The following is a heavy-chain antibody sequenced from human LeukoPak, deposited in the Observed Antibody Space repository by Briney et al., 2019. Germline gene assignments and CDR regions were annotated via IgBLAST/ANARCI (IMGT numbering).Heavy chain of an antibody. D-gene: IGHD2-21*02. CDR3: ARGSFRWVTLLLG. CDR2: INPNSGGT. CDR1: GYSFTSYW. V-gene: IGHV1-2*02. J-gene: IGHJ4*02. Sequence: GESLKISCKGSGYSFTSYWIGWVRQAPGQGLEWMGWINPNSGGTNYAQKFQGRVTMTRDTSISTAYMELSRLRSDDTAVYYCARGSFRWVTLLLGWGQGTLVTVSS.